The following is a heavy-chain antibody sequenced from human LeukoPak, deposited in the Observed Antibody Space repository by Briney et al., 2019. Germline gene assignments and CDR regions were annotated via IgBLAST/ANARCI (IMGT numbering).Heavy chain of an antibody. CDR3: ARDRTYCSSTNCYSGYFQY. J-gene: IGHJ1*01. CDR2: ISAYNGNT. CDR1: GYTFTTYG. D-gene: IGHD2-2*01. Sequence: ASVKVSCKASGYTFTTYGINWVRQAPGQGLEWMGWISAYNGNTNYAQKLQGRVTMTTDTSTSTAYMELRSLRSDDTAVYYCARDRTYCSSTNCYSGYFQYWGQGTLVTLSS. V-gene: IGHV1-18*01.